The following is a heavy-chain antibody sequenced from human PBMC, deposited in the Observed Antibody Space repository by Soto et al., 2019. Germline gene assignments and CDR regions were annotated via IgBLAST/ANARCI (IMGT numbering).Heavy chain of an antibody. CDR3: AREGYYYDYTAETGPFDI. Sequence: QVQLVQSGAEVKKPGSSVKVSCKASGGTLSIYAISWVRQAPGQGLEWMGRIIPMFGTANYAQKFQDRVTITAEKSTSTAYLEVTSLRSEDTAVYYCAREGYYYDYTAETGPFDIWGQGTVVTVSS. CDR1: GGTLSIYA. J-gene: IGHJ3*02. D-gene: IGHD3-22*01. V-gene: IGHV1-69*06. CDR2: IIPMFGTA.